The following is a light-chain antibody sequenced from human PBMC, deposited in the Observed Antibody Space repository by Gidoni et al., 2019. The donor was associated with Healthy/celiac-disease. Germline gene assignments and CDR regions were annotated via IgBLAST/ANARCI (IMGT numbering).Light chain of an antibody. Sequence: ELVLTQSPATLALSPGARATLSCRASQSVSSYLAWYQQKPGQAPRLLIYDASNRATGIPARFSGSGSGTYSTLTISRLEPEYFAVYYRQQRSNWPTFGGGTKVEIK. CDR2: DAS. J-gene: IGKJ4*01. V-gene: IGKV3-11*01. CDR1: QSVSSY. CDR3: QQRSNWPT.